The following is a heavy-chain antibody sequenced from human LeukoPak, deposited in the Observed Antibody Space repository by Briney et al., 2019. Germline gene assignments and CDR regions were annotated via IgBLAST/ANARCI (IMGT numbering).Heavy chain of an antibody. D-gene: IGHD6-19*01. CDR1: GFTFSSYA. Sequence: GGSLRLSCAASGFTFSSYAMSWVRQAPGKGLEWVSAISGSGGSTYYADSVKGRFTISRDNSKNTLYLQMNSLRAEDTAVYYCAKDGGSSGWYSGGNWGQGTLVTVSS. V-gene: IGHV3-23*01. CDR2: ISGSGGST. J-gene: IGHJ4*02. CDR3: AKDGGSSGWYSGGN.